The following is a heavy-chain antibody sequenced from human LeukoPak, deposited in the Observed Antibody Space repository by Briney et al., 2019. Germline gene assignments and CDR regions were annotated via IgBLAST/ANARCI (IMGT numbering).Heavy chain of an antibody. CDR2: INSDGSST. CDR1: GFTFSSYW. V-gene: IGHV3-74*01. Sequence: GSLRLSCAASGFTFSSYWMHWVRQAPGKGLVWVSRINSDGSSTSYADSVKGRFTISRDNAKNTLYLQMNSLRAEDTAVYYCARADTIFGVLRAFDIWGQGTMVTVSS. J-gene: IGHJ3*02. D-gene: IGHD3-3*01. CDR3: ARADTIFGVLRAFDI.